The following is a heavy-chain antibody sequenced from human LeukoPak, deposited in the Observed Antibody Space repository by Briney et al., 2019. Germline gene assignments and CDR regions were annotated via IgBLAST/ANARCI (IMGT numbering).Heavy chain of an antibody. CDR1: GGTFSSYA. J-gene: IGHJ4*02. V-gene: IGHV1-69*13. CDR2: IIPIFGTA. D-gene: IGHD1-26*01. Sequence: SVKVSCKASGGTFSSYAISWVRQAPGQGLEWMGGIIPIFGTANYAQKFQGGVTITADESTSTAYMELSSLRSEDTAVYYCARVGLEGASGSYQLLLFDYWGQGTLVTVSS. CDR3: ARVGLEGASGSYQLLLFDY.